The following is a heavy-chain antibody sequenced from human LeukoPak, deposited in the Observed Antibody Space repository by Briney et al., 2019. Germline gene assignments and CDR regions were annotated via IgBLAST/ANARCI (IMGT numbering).Heavy chain of an antibody. V-gene: IGHV4-4*02. Sequence: PSETLSLTCAVSGGSISSSNWWSWVRQPPGKGLEWIGEIYHSGSTNYNPSLKSRVTISVDKSKNQFSLKLSSVTAADTAVYYCARVSTTSSWYNWFDPWGQGTLVTVSS. CDR3: ARVSTTSSWYNWFDP. J-gene: IGHJ5*02. CDR1: GGSISSSNW. CDR2: IYHSGST. D-gene: IGHD6-13*01.